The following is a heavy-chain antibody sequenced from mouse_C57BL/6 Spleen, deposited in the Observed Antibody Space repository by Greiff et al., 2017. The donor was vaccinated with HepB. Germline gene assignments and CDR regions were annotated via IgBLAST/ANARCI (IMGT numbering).Heavy chain of an antibody. J-gene: IGHJ2*01. CDR1: GYTFTSYW. V-gene: IGHV1-50*01. CDR3: AHYGSTFDY. D-gene: IGHD1-1*01. CDR2: IDPSDSYT. Sequence: VQLQQSGAELVKPGASVKLSCKASGYTFTSYWMQWVKQRPGQGLEWIGEIDPSDSYTNYNQKFKGKATLTVDTSSSTAYMQLSSLPSEDSAVYYGAHYGSTFDYWGQGTTLTVSS.